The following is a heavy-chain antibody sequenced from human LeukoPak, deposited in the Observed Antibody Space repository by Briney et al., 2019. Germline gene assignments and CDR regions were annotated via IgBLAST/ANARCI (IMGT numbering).Heavy chain of an antibody. CDR3: AKDPLSITIFGVVIMGRGYFDY. CDR2: ISGSGGST. CDR1: GFTFSSYA. Sequence: GGSLRLSCTASGFTFSSYAMSWVRQAPGKGLEWVSAISGSGGSTYYADSVKGRFTISRDNSKNTLYLQMNSLRAEDTAVYYCAKDPLSITIFGVVIMGRGYFDYWGQGTLVTVSP. V-gene: IGHV3-23*01. D-gene: IGHD3-3*01. J-gene: IGHJ4*02.